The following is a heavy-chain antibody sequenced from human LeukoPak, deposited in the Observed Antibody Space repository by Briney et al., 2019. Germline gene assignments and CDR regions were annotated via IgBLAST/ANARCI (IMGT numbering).Heavy chain of an antibody. CDR1: GGSITSNY. CDR3: ARDTFYCGSEDDYDDVFDL. J-gene: IGHJ3*01. V-gene: IGHV4-59*01. D-gene: IGHD3-10*01. Sequence: PSETLSLTCTVSGGSITSNYWSWIRQPPGKGLDWIGYKHYGRGANANPSLRRRVTISVDTSKNQFSLKLNSVTAADTAVYYCARDTFYCGSEDDYDDVFDLWSQGTIDTVSS. CDR2: KHYGRGA.